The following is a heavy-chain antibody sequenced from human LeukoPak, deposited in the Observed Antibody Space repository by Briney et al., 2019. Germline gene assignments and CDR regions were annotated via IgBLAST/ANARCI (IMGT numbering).Heavy chain of an antibody. CDR2: FDPEDGET. D-gene: IGHD4-23*01. J-gene: IGHJ4*02. V-gene: IGHV1-24*01. CDR3: ATVAGGKGTFDY. CDR1: GYTLTELS. Sequence: ASVKVSCKVSGYTLTELSMHWARQAPGKGLEWMGGFDPEDGETTYAQKFQGRVTMTEDTSTDTAYMELSSLRSEDTAVYYCATVAGGKGTFDYWGQGTLVTVSS.